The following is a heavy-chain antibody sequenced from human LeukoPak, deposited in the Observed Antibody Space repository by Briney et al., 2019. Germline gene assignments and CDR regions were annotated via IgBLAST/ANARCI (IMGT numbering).Heavy chain of an antibody. CDR1: GFTFSSYG. V-gene: IGHV3-30*18. D-gene: IGHD6-19*01. J-gene: IGHJ5*02. CDR3: AKDGNRWLEPLAS. Sequence: TGGSLRLSCAASGFTFSSYGMHWVRQAPGKGLEWVAVISYDGSNKYYADSVKGRFTVSRDNSRLYLQMSSLRSEDTAVYYCAKDGNRWLEPLASWGQGTLVTVSS. CDR2: ISYDGSNK.